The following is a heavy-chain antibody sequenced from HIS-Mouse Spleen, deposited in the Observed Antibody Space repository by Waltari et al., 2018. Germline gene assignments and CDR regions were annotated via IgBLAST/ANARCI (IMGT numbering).Heavy chain of an antibody. CDR2: IDYSGSP. Sequence: QLQLQESGPGLVKPSETLSLTCTVSGGSISSSSYYWGWIRQPPGKGLEGIGSIDYSGSPSYNPSLKLRVTISVDTSKNQFSLKLSSVTAADTAVYYCAREIPYSSSWYDWYFDLWGRGTLVTVSS. J-gene: IGHJ2*01. D-gene: IGHD6-13*01. V-gene: IGHV4-39*07. CDR3: AREIPYSSSWYDWYFDL. CDR1: GGSISSSSYY.